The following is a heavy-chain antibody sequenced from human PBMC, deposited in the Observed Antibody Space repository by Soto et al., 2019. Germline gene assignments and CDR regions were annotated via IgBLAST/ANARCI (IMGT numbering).Heavy chain of an antibody. J-gene: IGHJ6*02. D-gene: IGHD3-3*01. CDR3: ASRGVVPTDYYYGLDV. CDR2: IKQDGSEK. Sequence: PGGSLRLSCAASGFTFNSYWMSWVRQAPGKGLEWVANIKQDGSEKYYVDSVKGRFTISRDNAKKSLYLQMNSLTAEDTAVYYCASRGVVPTDYYYGLDVWGQGTTVTVSS. V-gene: IGHV3-7*03. CDR1: GFTFNSYW.